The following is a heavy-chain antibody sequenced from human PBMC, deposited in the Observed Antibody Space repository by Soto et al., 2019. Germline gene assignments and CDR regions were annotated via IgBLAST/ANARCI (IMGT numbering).Heavy chain of an antibody. Sequence: GGSLRLSCAASGFTFSSYAMSWVRQAPGKGLEWVSAISGSGGSTYYADSVKGRFTISRDNSKNTLYLQMNSLRAEDTAVYYCAKDRSSYYGSGSPFDYWGQGTFVTVSS. J-gene: IGHJ4*02. D-gene: IGHD3-10*01. CDR3: AKDRSSYYGSGSPFDY. CDR1: GFTFSSYA. V-gene: IGHV3-23*01. CDR2: ISGSGGST.